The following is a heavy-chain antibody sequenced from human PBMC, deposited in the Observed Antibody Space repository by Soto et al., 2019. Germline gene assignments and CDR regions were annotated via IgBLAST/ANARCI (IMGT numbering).Heavy chain of an antibody. CDR3: ARGPSSLTRFDY. CDR2: ISYDGSNK. D-gene: IGHD2-2*01. V-gene: IGHV3-30-3*01. Sequence: GSLRLSCAASGFTFSSYAMHWVRQAPGKGLEWVAVISYDGSNKYYADSVKGRFTISRDNSKNTLYLQMNSLRPEDTAVYYCARGPSSLTRFDYWGQGTLVTVSS. J-gene: IGHJ4*02. CDR1: GFTFSSYA.